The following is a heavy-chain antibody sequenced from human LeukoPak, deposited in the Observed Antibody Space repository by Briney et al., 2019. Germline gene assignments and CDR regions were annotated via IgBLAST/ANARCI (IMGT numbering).Heavy chain of an antibody. CDR3: ARDGFDFWSGYPTTVDY. D-gene: IGHD3-3*01. V-gene: IGHV3-48*01. J-gene: IGHJ4*02. Sequence: GGSLRLSCVASGFTFSSYSMNWVRQSPGKGLEWVSYISSSSNTIYYADSVKGRFTISRDNANNSLYLQMNSLRAEDTAVYYRARDGFDFWSGYPTTVDYWGQGTLVTVSS. CDR1: GFTFSSYS. CDR2: ISSSSNTI.